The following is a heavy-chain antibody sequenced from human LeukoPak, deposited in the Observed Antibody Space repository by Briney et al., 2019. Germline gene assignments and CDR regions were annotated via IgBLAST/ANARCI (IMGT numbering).Heavy chain of an antibody. D-gene: IGHD5-18*01. V-gene: IGHV3-30*03. CDR3: ARGVGYSYGSLLATYYYYYVDV. J-gene: IGHJ6*03. CDR2: ISYDGSNK. Sequence: GGSLRLSCAASGFTFSSYGMHWVRQAPGKGLEWVAVISYDGSNKYYADSVKGRFTISRDNSKNTLYLQMNSLRAEDTAVYYCARGVGYSYGSLLATYYYYYVDVWGKGTTVTVSS. CDR1: GFTFSSYG.